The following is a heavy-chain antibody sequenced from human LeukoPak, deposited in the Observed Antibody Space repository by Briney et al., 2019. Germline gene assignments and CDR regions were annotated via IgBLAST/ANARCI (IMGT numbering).Heavy chain of an antibody. Sequence: SETLSLTCTVSGGSISSSSYYWGWIRQPPGKGLEWIGSIYYSGSTYYNPSLKSRVTISVDTSKNQFSLKLSSVTAADTAVYYCARHVIVRITIFGVVIKAAFDIWGQGTMVTVSS. V-gene: IGHV4-39*01. D-gene: IGHD3-3*01. CDR2: IYYSGST. CDR1: GGSISSSSYY. CDR3: ARHVIVRITIFGVVIKAAFDI. J-gene: IGHJ3*02.